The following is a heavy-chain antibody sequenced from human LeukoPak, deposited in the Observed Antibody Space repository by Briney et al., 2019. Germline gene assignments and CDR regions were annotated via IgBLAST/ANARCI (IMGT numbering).Heavy chain of an antibody. CDR1: GFTFGMYA. D-gene: IGHD3-10*01. V-gene: IGHV3-30*04. Sequence: QPGRSLRLSCAASGFTFGMYAFHWVRQAPGKGLEWVAFISHDGKTQYYGESVKGRFTTSRDRSKNTLFLEMNSLRAEDTAVYYCAKDGNEMVRGVIITPYYYYYGMDVWGQGTTVTVSS. CDR3: AKDGNEMVRGVIITPYYYYYGMDV. CDR2: ISHDGKTQ. J-gene: IGHJ6*02.